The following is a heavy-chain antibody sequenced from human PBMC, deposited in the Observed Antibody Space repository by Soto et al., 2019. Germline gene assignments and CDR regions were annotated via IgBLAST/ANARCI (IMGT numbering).Heavy chain of an antibody. J-gene: IGHJ3*02. Sequence: KPGGSLRLSCAASGFTFSDYYMSWIRQAPGKGLEWVSYISSSSSYTNYADSVKGRFTISRDNAKNSLYLQMNSLRAEDTAVYYCARVSPHYGGNHDAFDIWGQGTMVTVPS. CDR2: ISSSSSYT. D-gene: IGHD4-17*01. CDR1: GFTFSDYY. V-gene: IGHV3-11*06. CDR3: ARVSPHYGGNHDAFDI.